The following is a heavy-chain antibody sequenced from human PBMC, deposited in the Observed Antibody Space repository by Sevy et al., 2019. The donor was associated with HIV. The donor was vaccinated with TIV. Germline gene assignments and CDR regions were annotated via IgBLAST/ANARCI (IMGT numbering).Heavy chain of an antibody. D-gene: IGHD6-13*01. CDR2: IRNKADSYTT. CDR3: ATHAGIAAAGSVFDY. CDR1: GFTFSDHY. V-gene: IGHV3-72*01. Sequence: GWSLRLSCAASGFTFSDHYMEWVRQAPGKGLEWVGRIRNKADSYTTEYAASVKGRFTISRDDSKNSLYLLMNSLKTEDTAVYYCATHAGIAAAGSVFDYWGQGTLVTVSS. J-gene: IGHJ4*02.